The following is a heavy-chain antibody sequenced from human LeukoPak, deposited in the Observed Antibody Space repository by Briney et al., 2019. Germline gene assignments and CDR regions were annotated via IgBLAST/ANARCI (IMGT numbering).Heavy chain of an antibody. CDR2: IYYTGST. CDR1: GGSISRDY. V-gene: IGHV4-59*12. J-gene: IGHJ4*02. Sequence: SETLSLTCTVSGGSISRDYWSWIRQPPGKGLEWIGYIYYTGSTNYNPSLKSRVTISVDTSKNQFSLKLSSVTAADTAVYYCARDRRAPPFWSGYYEGYFDYWGQGTLVTVSS. D-gene: IGHD3-3*01. CDR3: ARDRRAPPFWSGYYEGYFDY.